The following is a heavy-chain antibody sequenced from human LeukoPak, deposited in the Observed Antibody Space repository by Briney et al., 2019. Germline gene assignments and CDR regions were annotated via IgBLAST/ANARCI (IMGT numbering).Heavy chain of an antibody. CDR2: IKSDGSST. J-gene: IGHJ4*02. Sequence: GGSLRLSCAASGFTFSSYWMYWVRQAPGKGLVSVSRIKSDGSSTSYADSVKGRFTISRDNAKNTLYLQMNSLRAEDTAVYYCVSSVGYSSGWFIPGGNWGQGTLVTVSS. D-gene: IGHD6-19*01. CDR3: VSSVGYSSGWFIPGGN. V-gene: IGHV3-74*01. CDR1: GFTFSSYW.